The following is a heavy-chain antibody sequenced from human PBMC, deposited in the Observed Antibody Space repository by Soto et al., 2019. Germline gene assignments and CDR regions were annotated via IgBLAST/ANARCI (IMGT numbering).Heavy chain of an antibody. V-gene: IGHV3-23*01. Sequence: GGSLRLSCAASGFTFSTYAMTWIRQTPGKGLEWVSSISGSGGNTFYADSVRGRFTISRDNSKNTVDLQVNSLRAEDTAVYYCAKCTAASVFDISSAPDYWGQGTLVTVSS. CDR1: GFTFSTYA. J-gene: IGHJ4*02. CDR2: ISGSGGNT. D-gene: IGHD3-9*01. CDR3: AKCTAASVFDISSAPDY.